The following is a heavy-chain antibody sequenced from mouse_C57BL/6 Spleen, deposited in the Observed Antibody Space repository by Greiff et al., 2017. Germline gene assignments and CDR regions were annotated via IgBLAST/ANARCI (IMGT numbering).Heavy chain of an antibody. Sequence: QVQLQQPGAELVKPGASVKMSCKSSGYTFTSYWITWVKQRPGQGLEWIGVMYPGSGSTNYNGKFKSKATLTVDTSSSTAYMQLSSLTSEDSAVDYCAKSYYSILYYAMDYWGQGTSVTVSS. D-gene: IGHD2-12*01. CDR3: AKSYYSILYYAMDY. J-gene: IGHJ4*01. CDR2: MYPGSGST. CDR1: GYTFTSYW. V-gene: IGHV1-55*01.